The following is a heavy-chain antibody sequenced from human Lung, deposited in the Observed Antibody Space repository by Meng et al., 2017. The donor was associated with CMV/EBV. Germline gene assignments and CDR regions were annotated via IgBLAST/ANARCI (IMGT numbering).Heavy chain of an antibody. CDR2: INPNSGGT. CDR3: ATLPPVAPRYYYSGFDV. V-gene: IGHV1-2*02. J-gene: IGHJ6*02. CDR1: GYTFTDYY. Sequence: ASVXVSXKASGYTFTDYYMHWVRQAPGQGLEWMGWINPNSGGTNYAQKFHDRVTMTRDTSTNTAYMELRRLTSDDSAVYYCATLPPVAPRYYYSGFDVWRQGTTVTVSS. D-gene: IGHD2-15*01.